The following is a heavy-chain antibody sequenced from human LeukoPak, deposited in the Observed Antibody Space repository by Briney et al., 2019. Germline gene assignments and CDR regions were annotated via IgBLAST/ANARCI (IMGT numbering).Heavy chain of an antibody. Sequence: PGGSLRLSCAASGFTFSSYSMNWVRQAPGKGLEWVSYISSSSSTIYYADSVKGRFTISRDNAKNSLYLQMNSLRAEDTAVYYCARELSTGFLEWLSSLMAFDIWGQGTMVTVSS. J-gene: IGHJ3*02. V-gene: IGHV3-48*01. D-gene: IGHD3-3*01. CDR3: ARELSTGFLEWLSSLMAFDI. CDR1: GFTFSSYS. CDR2: ISSSSSTI.